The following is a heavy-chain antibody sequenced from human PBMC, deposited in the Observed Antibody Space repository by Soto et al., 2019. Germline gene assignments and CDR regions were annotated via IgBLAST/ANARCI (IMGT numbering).Heavy chain of an antibody. J-gene: IGHJ6*02. CDR1: GFSFSTYG. Sequence: GGSLRLSCAASGFSFSTYGMHWVRQAPGKGLEWVAFISNDGSNKYYADSVKGRFTISRDNSKNTLYLQMNSLRAEDTAVYYCAKSIVGAIRSGMDVWGQGTTVTVSS. V-gene: IGHV3-30*18. CDR3: AKSIVGAIRSGMDV. D-gene: IGHD1-26*01. CDR2: ISNDGSNK.